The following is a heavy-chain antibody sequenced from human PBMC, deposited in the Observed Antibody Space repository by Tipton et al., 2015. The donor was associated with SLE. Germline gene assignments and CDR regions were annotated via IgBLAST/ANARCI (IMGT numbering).Heavy chain of an antibody. V-gene: IGHV3-30*19. Sequence: SLRLSCAASGFTFSSYGMHWVRQAPGKGLEWVAAIWYDGSNKYYADSVKGRFTISRDNSKNTLYLQMNSLRAEDTAVYYCASSIVDYWGQGTLVTVSS. CDR3: ASSIVDY. D-gene: IGHD6-6*01. CDR1: GFTFSSYG. CDR2: IWYDGSNK. J-gene: IGHJ4*02.